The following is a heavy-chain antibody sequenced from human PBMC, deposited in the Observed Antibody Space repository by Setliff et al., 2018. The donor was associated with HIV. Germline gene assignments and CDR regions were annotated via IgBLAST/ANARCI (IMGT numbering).Heavy chain of an antibody. CDR1: GYNFTSHD. CDR3: ATDPGYSSTWYSESFQH. Sequence: ASVKVSCKASGYNFTSHDINWVRQAPGQGLEWMGWMNPKSGNTGYARKFQGRVTMTRKTSISTAYMELRSLRSDDTAVYYCATDPGYSSTWYSESFQHWGQGTVVTVSS. CDR2: MNPKSGNT. V-gene: IGHV1-8*01. D-gene: IGHD6-13*01. J-gene: IGHJ1*01.